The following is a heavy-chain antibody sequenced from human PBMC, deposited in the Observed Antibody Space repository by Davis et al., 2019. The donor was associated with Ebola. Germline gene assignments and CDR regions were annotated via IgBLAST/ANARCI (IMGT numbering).Heavy chain of an antibody. V-gene: IGHV3-23*01. J-gene: IGHJ4*02. CDR1: GFTFSSDA. Sequence: GESLKISCAASGFTFSSDAMSWVRQAPGKGLEWVSGISGSGGSTYYADSVKGRFTISRDNSKNTLYLQMNGLKSQDTAVYYCAKELQWQGADDWGQGTLVTVSS. D-gene: IGHD6-19*01. CDR3: AKELQWQGADD. CDR2: ISGSGGST.